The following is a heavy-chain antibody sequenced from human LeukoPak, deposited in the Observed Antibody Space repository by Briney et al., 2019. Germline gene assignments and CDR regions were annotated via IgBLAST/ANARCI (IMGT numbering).Heavy chain of an antibody. Sequence: GGSLRLSCAASGLTVSSNYMSWVRQAPGKGLEWVSVIYSDGTTSYADSVRGRFTISRDNAKNSLYLQMNSLRADDTALYYCARHWEGVESDAFDIWGQGTMVTVSS. CDR2: IYSDGTT. J-gene: IGHJ3*02. CDR3: ARHWEGVESDAFDI. V-gene: IGHV3-53*01. D-gene: IGHD1-26*01. CDR1: GLTVSSNY.